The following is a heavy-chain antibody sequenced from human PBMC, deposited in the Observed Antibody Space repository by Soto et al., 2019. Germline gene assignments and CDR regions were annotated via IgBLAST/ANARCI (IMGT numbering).Heavy chain of an antibody. Sequence: SVKVSCKASGFTFTSSAVQWVRQARGQRLEWIGWIVVGSGNTNYAQKFQERVTITRDMSTSTAYMELSSLRSEDTAVYYCAACSWSYSAFAFDISGQGTMVTVSS. J-gene: IGHJ3*02. D-gene: IGHD3-10*02. V-gene: IGHV1-58*01. CDR3: AACSWSYSAFAFDI. CDR1: GFTFTSSA. CDR2: IVVGSGNT.